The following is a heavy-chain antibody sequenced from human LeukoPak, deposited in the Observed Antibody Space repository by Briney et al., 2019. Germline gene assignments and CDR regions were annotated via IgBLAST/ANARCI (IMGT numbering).Heavy chain of an antibody. CDR3: ARDLSGWYGDFDY. V-gene: IGHV1-2*06. D-gene: IGHD6-19*01. CDR2: INPNNGGT. Sequence: ASVKVSCKXSGYTFTGYYIHWVRQAPGQGLEWMGRINPNNGGTNYSQKFQARVTMTRDTSISTAYMELSRLRSDDTAVYYCARDLSGWYGDFDYWGQGTLVTVSS. CDR1: GYTFTGYY. J-gene: IGHJ4*02.